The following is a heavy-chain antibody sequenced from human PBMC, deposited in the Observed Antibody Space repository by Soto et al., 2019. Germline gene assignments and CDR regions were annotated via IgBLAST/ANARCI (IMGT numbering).Heavy chain of an antibody. Sequence: EVQLVESGGGLIQPGGSLRLSCAVSGFTVSNNYMSWVRQAPGKGLEGVSVIYSGGYTAYGDSVKGRFTISRDNSKKPLYFKMESPGADAAAVFCGGTNGGGGGYWGQGTLVTVSS. CDR2: IYSGGYT. CDR1: GFTVSNNY. D-gene: IGHD3-10*01. J-gene: IGHJ4*02. CDR3: GTNGGGGGY. V-gene: IGHV3-53*01.